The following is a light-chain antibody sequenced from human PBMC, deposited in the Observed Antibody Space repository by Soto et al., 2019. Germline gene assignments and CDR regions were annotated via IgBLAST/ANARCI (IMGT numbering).Light chain of an antibody. Sequence: QLVLTQPASVSGAPGQRVTISCTGSSSNIGAGYDVHWYQQLPGTAPKLLIYGNSNRPSGVPDRFSGSKSGTSASLAITGLQAEDEADYYCQSYDSSLSGVFGGGTKLTVL. V-gene: IGLV1-40*01. J-gene: IGLJ2*01. CDR1: SSNIGAGYD. CDR3: QSYDSSLSGV. CDR2: GNS.